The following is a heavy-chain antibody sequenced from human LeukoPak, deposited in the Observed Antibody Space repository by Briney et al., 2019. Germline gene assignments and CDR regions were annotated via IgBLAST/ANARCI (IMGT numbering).Heavy chain of an antibody. CDR1: GFTFSAYS. J-gene: IGHJ1*01. V-gene: IGHV3-21*06. Sequence: GGSLRLSCRASGFTFSAYSMYWVRQAPGKGLEWVSSISRNSRHVYYADSVKGRFSISREDADNSVFLHMNGLTAEDTALYYCVRDMSTATTCYLQHWGQGTLVTVSS. D-gene: IGHD4-17*01. CDR3: VRDMSTATTCYLQH. CDR2: ISRNSRHV.